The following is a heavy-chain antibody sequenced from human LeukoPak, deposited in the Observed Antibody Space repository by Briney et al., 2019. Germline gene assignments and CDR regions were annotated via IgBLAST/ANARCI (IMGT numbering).Heavy chain of an antibody. D-gene: IGHD2-15*01. CDR3: AKDNDASVVVAATSNFDY. J-gene: IGHJ4*02. V-gene: IGHV3-23*01. CDR2: IDGSGGRGEKT. CDR1: GFTFSRYA. Sequence: GGSLRLSCEASGFTFSRYAMSWVRQAPGKGLEWVSGIDGSGGRGEKTYYADSVKGRFTISRDNSKNTLYLQMNSLRAEDTAVYYCAKDNDASVVVAATSNFDYWGQGTLVTVSS.